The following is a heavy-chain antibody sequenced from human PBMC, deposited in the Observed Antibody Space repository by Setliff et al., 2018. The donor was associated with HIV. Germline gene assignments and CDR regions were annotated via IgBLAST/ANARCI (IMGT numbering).Heavy chain of an antibody. V-gene: IGHV3-7*03. D-gene: IGHD3-3*01. CDR2: IKDDGREE. J-gene: IGHJ4*02. CDR1: GFTFDNYA. CDR3: ARCLNTEYWSGYSPFDY. Sequence: GGSLRLSCEASGFTFDNYAMSWVRQAPGRGLEWVASIKDDGREEDYADSVKGRFTISRDNAKNSLFLQMDSLRAEDTAVYYCARCLNTEYWSGYSPFDYWGLGSLVTVSS.